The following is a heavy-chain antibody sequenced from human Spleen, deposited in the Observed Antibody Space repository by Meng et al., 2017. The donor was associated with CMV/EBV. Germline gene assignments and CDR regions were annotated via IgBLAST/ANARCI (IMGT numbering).Heavy chain of an antibody. V-gene: IGHV3-30*02. CDR2: IRYDGSNK. CDR3: ARDREHFWSGYVPFDY. CDR1: GFTFSSYG. Sequence: LSLTCAASGFTFSSYGMHWVRQAPGKGLEWVAFIRYDGSNKYYADSVKSRFTIPRDNSKNTLYLQMNSLRAEDTAVYYCARDREHFWSGYVPFDYWGQGTLVTVSS. D-gene: IGHD3-3*02. J-gene: IGHJ4*02.